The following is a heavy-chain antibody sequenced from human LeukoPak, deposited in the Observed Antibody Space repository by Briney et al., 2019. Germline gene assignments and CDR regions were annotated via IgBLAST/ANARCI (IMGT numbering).Heavy chain of an antibody. J-gene: IGHJ6*02. CDR1: GYTSTSYG. V-gene: IGHV1-18*01. CDR3: ARDYRSIAAAGTVQYYYYYGMDV. Sequence: GASVKVSCKASGYTSTSYGISWVRQAPGQGLKWMGWISAYNGNTNYAQKLQGRVTMTTDTSTSTAYMELRSLRSDDTAVYYCARDYRSIAAAGTVQYYYYYGMDVWGQGTTVTVSS. CDR2: ISAYNGNT. D-gene: IGHD6-13*01.